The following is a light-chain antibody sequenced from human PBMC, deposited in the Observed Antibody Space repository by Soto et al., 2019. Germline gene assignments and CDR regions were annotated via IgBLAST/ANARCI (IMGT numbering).Light chain of an antibody. V-gene: IGKV3-11*01. CDR1: QSLFSY. CDR3: QQRRNIPCT. Sequence: EIVLTQSPATLSLSPGEIATLSCRASQSLFSYLAWVQQKPGQAPRLLIYDASNRATGIPARFSGSGSGTDFTLTISRLEPKHFAIYYCQQRRNIPCTFGNGTKADIK. CDR2: DAS. J-gene: IGKJ3*01.